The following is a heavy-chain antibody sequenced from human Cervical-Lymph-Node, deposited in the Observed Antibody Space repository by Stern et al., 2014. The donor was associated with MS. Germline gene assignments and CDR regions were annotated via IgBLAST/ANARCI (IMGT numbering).Heavy chain of an antibody. J-gene: IGHJ6*02. CDR1: GYTPTTYY. Sequence: VQLVESGTEVEKSGASLKVSCQTSGYTPTTYYMHWVRQAPGQGLVWMGVINPSNGRTIYAQNLQGRVTMTRVMSPDTVNMELRTVRSEDTAVYYCALSFVRECLLWLDVGGQGPTVPVSS. CDR3: ALSFVRECLLWLDV. V-gene: IGHV1-46*01. D-gene: IGHD2-21*01. CDR2: INPSNGRT.